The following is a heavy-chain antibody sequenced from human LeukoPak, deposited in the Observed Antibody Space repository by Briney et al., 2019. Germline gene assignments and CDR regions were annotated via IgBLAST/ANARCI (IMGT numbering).Heavy chain of an antibody. CDR3: ARHFAYSSSSYFDY. V-gene: IGHV4-34*01. Sequence: SETLSLTCAVYGGSFSGDYWSWIRQPPGKGLEWIGEINHSGSTNYNPSLKSRVTMFEDKSKNQFSLGLYSVTVADTAVYYCARHFAYSSSSYFDYWGQGSLVTVSS. D-gene: IGHD6-6*01. CDR1: GGSFSGDY. CDR2: INHSGST. J-gene: IGHJ4*02.